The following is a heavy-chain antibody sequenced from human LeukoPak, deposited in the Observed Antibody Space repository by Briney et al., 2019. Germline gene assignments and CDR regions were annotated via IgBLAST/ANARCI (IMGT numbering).Heavy chain of an antibody. CDR1: GGSFSGYY. V-gene: IGHV4-34*01. CDR3: ASITFGGVIDRGY. Sequence: SSETLSLTCAVYGGSFSGYYWSWIRQPPGKGLEWIGEINHSGSTKYNPSLKSRVTISVDTSKNQFSLKLSSVTAADTAVYYCASITFGGVIDRGYWGQGTLVTVSS. J-gene: IGHJ4*02. D-gene: IGHD3-16*02. CDR2: INHSGST.